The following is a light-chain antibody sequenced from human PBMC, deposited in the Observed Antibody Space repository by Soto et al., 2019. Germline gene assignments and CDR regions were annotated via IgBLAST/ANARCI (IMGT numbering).Light chain of an antibody. Sequence: EIVLTQSPATLSLSPGERATLSCRASQSVSNYLAWYQQKPGQAPRLLVYDASSRATGIPDRFSGSGSGTDFTLTISSLGPEDFAVYYCQQYGKLPITFGQGTRLEIK. CDR2: DAS. J-gene: IGKJ5*01. CDR1: QSVSNY. CDR3: QQYGKLPIT. V-gene: IGKV3-11*01.